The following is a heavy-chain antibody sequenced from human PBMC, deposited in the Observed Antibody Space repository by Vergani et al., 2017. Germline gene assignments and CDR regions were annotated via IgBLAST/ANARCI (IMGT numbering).Heavy chain of an antibody. V-gene: IGHV3-23*01. Sequence: EVQLLESGGGFVQPGGSLRLSCAASGFTFISYAMSWVRQAPGKGLEWVPSISGSGADTHYADSVKGRFTISRDNLENTLYLQMNSLRAEDTAVYYCAKDRVVPTGPFDFWGQGTLVTVSS. CDR2: ISGSGADT. D-gene: IGHD2-2*01. CDR1: GFTFISYA. J-gene: IGHJ4*02. CDR3: AKDRVVPTGPFDF.